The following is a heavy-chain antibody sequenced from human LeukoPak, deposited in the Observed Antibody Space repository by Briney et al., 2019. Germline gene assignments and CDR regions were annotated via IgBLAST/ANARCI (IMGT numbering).Heavy chain of an antibody. Sequence: GRSLRLSCVASRFIFSSYGMHWVRQAPGKGLEWVAVIRYDGSNKYYADSVKGRFTISRDNSKNTLYLQMNSLRAEDTAMYFCTTDRGITDLPLFGYWGQGTLVTVSS. V-gene: IGHV3-33*01. CDR2: IRYDGSNK. D-gene: IGHD1-14*01. CDR1: RFIFSSYG. CDR3: TTDRGITDLPLFGY. J-gene: IGHJ4*02.